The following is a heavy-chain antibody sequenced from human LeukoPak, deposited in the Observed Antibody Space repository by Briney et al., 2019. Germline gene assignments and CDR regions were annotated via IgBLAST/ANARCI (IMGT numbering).Heavy chain of an antibody. CDR1: GVSVSDNY. Sequence: PAETLSLTCAVYGVSVSDNYRSWVRQPPGKGLEWIGDINSSGSTYYALSLKGRFTISIDNSKNPLYLQMNSLRAEDTAMYYCTNLGRKAFDIWGQGTMVTVSS. J-gene: IGHJ3*02. CDR2: INSSGST. V-gene: IGHV3-53*01. CDR3: TNLGRKAFDI.